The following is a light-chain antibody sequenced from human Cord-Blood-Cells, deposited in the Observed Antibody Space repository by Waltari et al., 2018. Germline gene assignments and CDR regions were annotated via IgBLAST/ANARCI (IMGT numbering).Light chain of an antibody. CDR3: QRYGSSPPIYS. CDR2: GAS. J-gene: IGKJ2*01. CDR1: QSVSSSY. Sequence: EIVLTQSPGTLSLSPGERATLSCRASQSVSSSYLAWYQQKPGQAPRLFIYGASSRATGIPDSVSGSGSGTDFTLTISRLEPEDCAVYYCQRYGSSPPIYSFGQGTKLEI. V-gene: IGKV3-20*01.